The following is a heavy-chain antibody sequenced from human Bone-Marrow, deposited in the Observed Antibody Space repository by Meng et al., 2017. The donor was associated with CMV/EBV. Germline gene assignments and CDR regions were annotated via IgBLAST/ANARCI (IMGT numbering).Heavy chain of an antibody. CDR1: GFTFSSYS. Sequence: GESLKIYCAASGFTFSSYSMNWVRQAPGKGLEWVSSISSSSSYIYYADSVKGRFTISRDNAKNSLYLQMNSLRAEDTAVYYCARDTRGYGGYYYYGMDVWGQGTTVTVSS. CDR3: ARDTRGYGGYYYYGMDV. V-gene: IGHV3-21*04. J-gene: IGHJ6*02. CDR2: ISSSSSYI. D-gene: IGHD5-12*01.